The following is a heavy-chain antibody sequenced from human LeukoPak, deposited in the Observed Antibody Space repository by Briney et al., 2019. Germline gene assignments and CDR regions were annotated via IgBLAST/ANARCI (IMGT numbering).Heavy chain of an antibody. CDR2: IKQDGSEK. CDR3: TSEAAAGIDY. D-gene: IGHD6-13*01. CDR1: GFTFSTYW. V-gene: IGHV3-7*01. J-gene: IGHJ4*02. Sequence: GGSLRLSCAASGFTFSTYWMSWVRQAPGKGLEWVANIKQDGSEKYYLDSVKGRFTTSRDNAKNSLYLQMNSLRAEDTAVYFCTSEAAAGIDYWGQGTLVTVSS.